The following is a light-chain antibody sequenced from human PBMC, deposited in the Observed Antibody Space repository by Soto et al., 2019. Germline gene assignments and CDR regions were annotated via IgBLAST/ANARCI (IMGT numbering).Light chain of an antibody. CDR1: SSHIGNNY. Sequence: SAPPQPPPASGTPGQRGTLPFSWSSSHIGNNYVYWYQQLPGTAPKLLMYRNNQRPSGVPDRFSGSKSGTSGSLAISGLRSEDEADYYCAAWDGRLSGYVFGTGTKVTV. CDR3: AAWDGRLSGYV. J-gene: IGLJ1*01. CDR2: RNN. V-gene: IGLV1-47*01.